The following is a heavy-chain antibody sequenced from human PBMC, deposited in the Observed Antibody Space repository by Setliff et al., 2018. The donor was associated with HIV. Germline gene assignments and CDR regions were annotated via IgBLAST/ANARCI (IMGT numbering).Heavy chain of an antibody. CDR1: GFTFTNYA. D-gene: IGHD2-21*02. V-gene: IGHV1-3*03. CDR2: IKAGNGNT. CDR3: AREYCGGDCYSFTYHYYYMDV. Sequence: ASVKVSCKASGFTFTNYAIHWVRQAPGQRLEWMGWIKAGNGNTKYSQEFQGRVTITTDESTSTAYMELSSLRSEDTAVYYCAREYCGGDCYSFTYHYYYMDVWGKGTTVTVSS. J-gene: IGHJ6*03.